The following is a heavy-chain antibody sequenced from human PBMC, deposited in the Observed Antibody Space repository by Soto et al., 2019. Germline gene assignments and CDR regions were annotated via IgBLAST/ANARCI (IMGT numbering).Heavy chain of an antibody. J-gene: IGHJ2*01. V-gene: IGHV3-21*01. D-gene: IGHD6-13*01. Sequence: EVQLVESGGGLVKPGGSLRLSCAASGFTFSSYSMNWVREAPGKGLEWVSSISSSSSYIYYADSVKGRFTIPRDNAKNSLYLQMNSLRAEDTAVYSCAGYSSSWYEYWYFDLWGRGTLVTVSS. CDR2: ISSSSSYI. CDR1: GFTFSSYS. CDR3: AGYSSSWYEYWYFDL.